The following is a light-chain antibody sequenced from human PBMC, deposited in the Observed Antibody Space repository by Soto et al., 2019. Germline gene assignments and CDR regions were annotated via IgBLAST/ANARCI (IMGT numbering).Light chain of an antibody. J-gene: IGKJ2*01. Sequence: DIQMTQSPSSLSASVGDRVTIACRASQSISRYLNWYQQKPGKAPRLLISASSSLQPGVPSRFSGSGSGTDFTLTISRLQPEDFATYYCQQSLSSPPETTFGRGTKVDIK. CDR3: QQSLSSPPETT. V-gene: IGKV1-39*01. CDR2: ASS. CDR1: QSISRY.